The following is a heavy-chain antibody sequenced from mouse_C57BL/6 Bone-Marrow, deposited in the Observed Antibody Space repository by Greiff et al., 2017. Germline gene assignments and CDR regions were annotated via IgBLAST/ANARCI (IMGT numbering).Heavy chain of an antibody. CDR3: ARDGVDGEYYFDY. Sequence: VQLQQSGPGLVKPSQSLSLTCSVTGYSITSGYYWNWIRQFPGNKLEWMGYISYDGSNNYNPSLKNRISITRDTSKNQFFLKLNSVTTEDTATYYCARDGVDGEYYFDYWGQGTTLTVSS. CDR2: ISYDGSN. CDR1: GYSITSGYY. D-gene: IGHD1-1*01. J-gene: IGHJ2*01. V-gene: IGHV3-6*01.